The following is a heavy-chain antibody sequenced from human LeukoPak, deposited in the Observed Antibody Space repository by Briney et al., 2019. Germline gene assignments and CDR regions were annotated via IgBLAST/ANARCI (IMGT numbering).Heavy chain of an antibody. Sequence: SQTLSPTCTVSGGSISSDDYYWSWIRQPPGKGLEWIGHIYYSGSTYYNPSLKSRVTISVDTSKNQFSLKLSSVTAADTAVYYCAREAYRSTSLFDSWGQGTLVTVSS. CDR3: AREAYRSTSLFDS. J-gene: IGHJ4*02. CDR2: IYYSGST. V-gene: IGHV4-30-4*01. D-gene: IGHD2-2*01. CDR1: GGSISSDDYY.